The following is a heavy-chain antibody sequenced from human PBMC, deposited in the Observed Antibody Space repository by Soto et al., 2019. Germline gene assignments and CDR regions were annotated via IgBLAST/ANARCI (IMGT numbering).Heavy chain of an antibody. D-gene: IGHD2-15*01. CDR1: GGSVSSGSYY. CDR3: AKGYCSGGSCYVFDY. Sequence: PSETLSLTCTVSGGSVSSGSYYWSWIRQPPGKGLEWIGYIYYSGSTNYNPSLKTRLTISLDTSKNQFSLKLSSVTAADTAVYYCAKGYCSGGSCYVFDYWGKGTLVTVSS. J-gene: IGHJ4*02. CDR2: IYYSGST. V-gene: IGHV4-61*01.